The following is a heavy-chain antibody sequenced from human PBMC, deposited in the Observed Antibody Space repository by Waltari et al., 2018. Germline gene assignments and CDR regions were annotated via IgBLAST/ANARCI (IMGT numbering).Heavy chain of an antibody. Sequence: QVQLQESGPGLVKPSETLSLTCTVSGGSISSYYWSWIRQPAGKGLEWIGRIYTSGSTNYEPSPKGRVTMSVDTCKNQCSRKLSSVTAADTAVYYCARATPVKRSGYLYYYYYYMDVWGKGTTVTVSS. J-gene: IGHJ6*03. D-gene: IGHD5-12*01. V-gene: IGHV4-4*07. CDR1: GGSISSYY. CDR2: IYTSGST. CDR3: ARATPVKRSGYLYYYYYYMDV.